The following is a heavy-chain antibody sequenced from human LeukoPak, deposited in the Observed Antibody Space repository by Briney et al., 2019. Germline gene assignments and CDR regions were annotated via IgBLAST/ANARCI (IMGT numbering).Heavy chain of an antibody. CDR3: AIDRGSSGWYYFDY. D-gene: IGHD6-19*01. CDR1: GYTLTEFS. CDR2: FDPEDGER. J-gene: IGHJ4*02. Sequence: ASVKVSCKVSGYTLTEFSMHWVRQAPGKGLEWMGGFDPEDGERVYAQKFQGRVTMTEDTSTDTAYMELSSLRSEDTAVYYCAIDRGSSGWYYFDYWGQGTLSPSPQ. V-gene: IGHV1-24*01.